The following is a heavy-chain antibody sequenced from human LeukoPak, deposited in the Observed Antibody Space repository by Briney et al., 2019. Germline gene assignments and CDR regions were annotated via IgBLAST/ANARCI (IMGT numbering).Heavy chain of an antibody. CDR3: AANGGPFDF. D-gene: IGHD4-23*01. CDR2: INQHGSDK. V-gene: IGHV3-7*05. Sequence: HPGGSLRLSCAASGFTFSSYWMSWVRQAPGKGLEWVANINQHGSDKYYVDSVRGRFTVSRDNAKNSLFLQMNSVRAEDTAVYYCAANGGPFDFWCQGTLVTVSS. CDR1: GFTFSSYW. J-gene: IGHJ4*02.